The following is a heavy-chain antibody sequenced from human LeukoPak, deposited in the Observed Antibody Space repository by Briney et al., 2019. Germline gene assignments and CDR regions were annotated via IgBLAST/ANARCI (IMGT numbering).Heavy chain of an antibody. CDR2: ISGSGGST. CDR1: GFTFSSYA. Sequence: GGSLRLSCAASGFTFSSYAMSWVRQAPGKGLEWVSAISGSGGSTYYADSVKGRFTISRDNSKNTLYLQMNSLRAEDTAVYYCAKDMGLKYYYGSGSFYRAPPDYWGQGTLVTVSS. CDR3: AKDMGLKYYYGSGSFYRAPPDY. J-gene: IGHJ4*02. D-gene: IGHD3-10*01. V-gene: IGHV3-23*01.